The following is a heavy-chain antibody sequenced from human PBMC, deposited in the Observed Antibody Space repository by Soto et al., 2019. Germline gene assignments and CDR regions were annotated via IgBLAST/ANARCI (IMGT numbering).Heavy chain of an antibody. V-gene: IGHV4-34*02. Sequence: QVALQQWGAGLLKTSQTLSLTCGVHDGSFNDYLWTWIRQSPGKGLEWLGEVNHTGTSYFNPSLKSRVTLSVDTSKRQFSLNLTSVTAADTAIYFCARRKDSSRYYYGMDVWGQGTTVVVS. CDR3: ARRKDSSRYYYGMDV. CDR1: DGSFNDYL. D-gene: IGHD6-13*01. CDR2: VNHTGTS. J-gene: IGHJ6*02.